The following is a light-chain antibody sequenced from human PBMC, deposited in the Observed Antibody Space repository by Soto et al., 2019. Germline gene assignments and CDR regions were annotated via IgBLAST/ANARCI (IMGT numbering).Light chain of an antibody. CDR1: QGISFD. CDR3: LQDYNFPYT. J-gene: IGKJ2*01. V-gene: IGKV1-6*01. Sequence: AIQMTQSPSSLSTSVGDRVTITCRASQGISFDVAWYQQKPGKAPKLLIYAASSLQSGVPSRFSGSGSGTDFTLTISSLQPEDFATYYCLQDYNFPYTVGQGTKLEIK. CDR2: AAS.